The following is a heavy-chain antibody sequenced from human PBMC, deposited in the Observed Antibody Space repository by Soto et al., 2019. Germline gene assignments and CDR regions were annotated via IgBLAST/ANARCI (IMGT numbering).Heavy chain of an antibody. CDR1: GFTFSSYG. Sequence: GGSLRLSCAASGFTFSSYGMHWVRQAPGKGLEWVAVIWYDGSNKYYADSVKGRFTISRDNSKNTLYLQMNSLRAEDTAVYYCARDRMNIVATNNFDYWGQGTLVTVSS. D-gene: IGHD5-12*01. CDR3: ARDRMNIVATNNFDY. J-gene: IGHJ4*02. CDR2: IWYDGSNK. V-gene: IGHV3-33*01.